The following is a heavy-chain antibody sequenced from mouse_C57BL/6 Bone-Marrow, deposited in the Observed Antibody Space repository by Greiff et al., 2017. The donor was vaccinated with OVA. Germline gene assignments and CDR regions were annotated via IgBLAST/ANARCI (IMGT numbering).Heavy chain of an antibody. Sequence: VQLQQSGPELVKPGASVKIPCKASGYTFTDYNMDWVKQSHGKSLEWIGDINPNNGGTIYNQKFKGKATLTVDKSSSTAYMELRSLTSEDTAVYYCARNYGSSYPYYFDDWGQGTTLTVSS. J-gene: IGHJ2*01. V-gene: IGHV1-18*01. CDR3: ARNYGSSYPYYFDD. CDR2: INPNNGGT. D-gene: IGHD1-1*01. CDR1: GYTFTDYN.